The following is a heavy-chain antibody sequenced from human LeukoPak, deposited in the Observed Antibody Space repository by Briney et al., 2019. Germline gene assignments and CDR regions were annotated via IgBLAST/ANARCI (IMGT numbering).Heavy chain of an antibody. J-gene: IGHJ4*02. CDR2: IIPIFGTA. Sequence: SVKVSCKASGGTFSSYAISWVRQAPGQGLEWMGGIIPIFGTANYAQKFQGRVTITADESTSTAYMELSSLRSEDTAVYYCARVVTIFGVVINAYYFDYWGQGTLVTVSS. CDR1: GGTFSSYA. CDR3: ARVVTIFGVVINAYYFDY. D-gene: IGHD3-3*01. V-gene: IGHV1-69*13.